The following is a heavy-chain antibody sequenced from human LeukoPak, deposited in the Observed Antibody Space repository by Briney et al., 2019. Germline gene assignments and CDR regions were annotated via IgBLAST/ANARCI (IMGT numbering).Heavy chain of an antibody. CDR1: GVTFSSNC. D-gene: IGHD3-3*01. J-gene: IGHJ6*01. CDR2: ISYDGSNK. V-gene: IGHV3-30*18. CDR3: AKLPLGVVIIGMRNYYYYGMDV. Sequence: SLTRSCAAPGVTFSSNCRRWVCQAPNKGLEWVAVISYDGSNKYYADSVKGRFTISRDNSKNTLYLQMNSLRAEDTAVYYCAKLPLGVVIIGMRNYYYYGMDVWGQGTTVTVSS.